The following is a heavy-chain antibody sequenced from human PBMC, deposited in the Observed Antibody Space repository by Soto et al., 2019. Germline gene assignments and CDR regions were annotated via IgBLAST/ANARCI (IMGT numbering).Heavy chain of an antibody. CDR3: ARDRYSRENWFDP. Sequence: ASGTLSLTCTVSGGSISSGGYYWSWVRQHPGKGLEWIGYIYYSGSTYYNPSLKSRVTISVDTSKNQFSLKLSSVTAADTAVYYCARDRYSRENWFDPWGQGTLVTVSS. CDR2: IYYSGST. J-gene: IGHJ5*02. CDR1: GGSISSGGYY. V-gene: IGHV4-31*03. D-gene: IGHD6-13*01.